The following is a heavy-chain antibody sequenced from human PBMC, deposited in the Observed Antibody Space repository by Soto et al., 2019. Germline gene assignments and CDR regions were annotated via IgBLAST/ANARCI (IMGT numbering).Heavy chain of an antibody. CDR3: AKVRVGIDVDFDY. V-gene: IGHV3-23*01. Sequence: GGSLRLSCAASGFTFSNSAMTWVRQAPAKGLEWVSTIRDSDSGGSTFYADSVKGRFTISRDDSKDTLYLQMSSLRAEDTAMYYCAKVRVGIDVDFDYWGQGALVTVSS. CDR2: IRDSDSGGST. J-gene: IGHJ4*02. CDR1: GFTFSNSA. D-gene: IGHD2-21*01.